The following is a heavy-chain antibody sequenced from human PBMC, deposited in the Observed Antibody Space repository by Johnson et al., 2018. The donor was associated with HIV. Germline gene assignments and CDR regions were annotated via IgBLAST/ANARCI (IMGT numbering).Heavy chain of an antibody. J-gene: IGHJ3*02. CDR3: ARARRSSSWYAGDDAFDI. D-gene: IGHD6-13*01. CDR2: IKQDGSKK. Sequence: VQLVESGGGLVQPGGSLRLSCAASGFTFSNYAMTWVRQAPGKGLEWVANIKQDGSKKYYVDSVRGRFPIPGDNSKNTLYLQMNSLRAGDTAVYYCARARRSSSWYAGDDAFDIWGQGTMVTVSS. V-gene: IGHV3-7*01. CDR1: GFTFSNYA.